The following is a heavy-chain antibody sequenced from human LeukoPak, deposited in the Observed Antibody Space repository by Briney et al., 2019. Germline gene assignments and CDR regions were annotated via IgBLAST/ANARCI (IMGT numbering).Heavy chain of an antibody. V-gene: IGHV4-30-2*01. J-gene: IGHJ4*02. CDR1: GGSISSGGYY. CDR2: IYHSGST. D-gene: IGHD1-1*01. CDR3: ARSTGTHRRGLFDY. Sequence: TLSLTCTVSGGSISSGGYYWSWIRQHPGKGLEWIGYIYHSGSTYYNPSLKSRVTISVDRSKNQFSLKLSSVTAADTAVYYCARSTGTHRRGLFDYWGQGTLVTVSS.